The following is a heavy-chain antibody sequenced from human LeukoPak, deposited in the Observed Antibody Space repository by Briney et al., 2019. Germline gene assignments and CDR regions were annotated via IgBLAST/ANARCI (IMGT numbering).Heavy chain of an antibody. V-gene: IGHV3-30-3*01. CDR3: AKARTSRFLEWLLFDY. CDR1: GFTFSSYA. CDR2: ISYDGSNK. J-gene: IGHJ4*02. D-gene: IGHD3-3*01. Sequence: AGGSLRLSCAASGFTFSSYAMHWVRQAPGKGLEWVAVISYDGSNKYYADSVKGRFTISRDNSKNTLYLQMNSLRAEDTAVYYCAKARTSRFLEWLLFDYWGQGTLVTVSS.